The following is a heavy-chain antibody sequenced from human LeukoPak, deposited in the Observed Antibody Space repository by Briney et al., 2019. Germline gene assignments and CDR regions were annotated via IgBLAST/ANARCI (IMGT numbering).Heavy chain of an antibody. CDR2: ISGSGGST. V-gene: IGHV3-23*01. CDR3: AKSGYNRFDY. Sequence: GGSLRLSCAASGFTFSNSAMSWVRQAPGKGLEWVSTISGSGGSTYYADSVKGRFTISRDNSKSTLYLQINSLRAEYTAVYYCAKSGYNRFDYWGQGTLVTVSS. J-gene: IGHJ4*02. D-gene: IGHD5-24*01. CDR1: GFTFSNSA.